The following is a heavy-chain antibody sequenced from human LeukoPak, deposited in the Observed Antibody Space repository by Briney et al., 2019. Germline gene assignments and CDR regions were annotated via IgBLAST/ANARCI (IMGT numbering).Heavy chain of an antibody. J-gene: IGHJ4*02. Sequence: GGSLRLSCAASGFSLSAYWMTWVRQAPGKGLEWVARTNTAGAITTYADSVQGRFTMSRDNGQEKLFLQLTSLRVEDTAVYFCVREAMWSLDQWGQGTLVTVFS. V-gene: IGHV3-74*01. CDR1: GFSLSAYW. CDR3: VREAMWSLDQ. CDR2: TNTAGAIT. D-gene: IGHD3-3*01.